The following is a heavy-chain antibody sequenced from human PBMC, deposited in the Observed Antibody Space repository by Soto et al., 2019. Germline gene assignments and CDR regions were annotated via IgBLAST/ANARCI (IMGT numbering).Heavy chain of an antibody. J-gene: IGHJ4*02. CDR2: ISQSGNT. V-gene: IGHV4-34*01. CDR1: GGSMRSVVYY. Sequence: PSETLSLTCAVSGGSMRSVVYYWSWIRQPPGKGLEWIGEISQSGNTNYSPSLKSRVSISIDTSKKQFSLNLASVSAADTAVYYCARAPKVSGSSQTRPDFWGQGTLVTVSS. D-gene: IGHD6-6*01. CDR3: ARAPKVSGSSQTRPDF.